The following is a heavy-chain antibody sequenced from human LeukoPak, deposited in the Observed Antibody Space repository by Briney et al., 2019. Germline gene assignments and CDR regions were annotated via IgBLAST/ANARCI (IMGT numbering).Heavy chain of an antibody. CDR3: ARDYGSGY. D-gene: IGHD3-10*01. Sequence: GGSLRLSCAASGFTFSSYSMNWVRQAPGKGLEWVSSISSSSSYIYYAHSVKGRFTISRDNAKNSLYLQMNSLRAEDTAVYYCARDYGSGYWGQGTLVTVSS. V-gene: IGHV3-21*01. CDR2: ISSSSSYI. CDR1: GFTFSSYS. J-gene: IGHJ4*02.